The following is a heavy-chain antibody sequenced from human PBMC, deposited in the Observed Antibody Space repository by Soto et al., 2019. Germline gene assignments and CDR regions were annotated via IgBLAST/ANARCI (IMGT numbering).Heavy chain of an antibody. Sequence: LWSRVTMSVDTPKNQFSLRLSSVTAADTAVYYCVRGSGNPYFDYWGQGTLVTVSS. V-gene: IGHV4-30-2*04. CDR3: VRGSGNPYFDY. D-gene: IGHD1-26*01. J-gene: IGHJ4*02.